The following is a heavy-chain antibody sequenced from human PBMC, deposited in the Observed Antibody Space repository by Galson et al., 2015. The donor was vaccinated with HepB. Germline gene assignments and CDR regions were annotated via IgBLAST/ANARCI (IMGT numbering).Heavy chain of an antibody. Sequence: SLRLSCAASGFTFSNYALNWVRQGPGKRLEWVAAISGSGATTYYAESVKGRFTISRDNSKNTLHLEMNSLRADDMAVYYCAKANYPGYCSGERSGNCFPLYNFDCWGQGTLVTVSS. D-gene: IGHD2-15*01. CDR3: AKANYPGYCSGERSGNCFPLYNFDC. V-gene: IGHV3-23*01. CDR2: ISGSGATT. CDR1: GFTFSNYA. J-gene: IGHJ4*02.